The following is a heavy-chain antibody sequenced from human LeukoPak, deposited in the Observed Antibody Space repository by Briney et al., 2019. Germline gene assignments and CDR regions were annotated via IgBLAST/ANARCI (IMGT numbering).Heavy chain of an antibody. CDR2: ISSSGSTI. Sequence: GGSLRLSCAASGFTFSDYYMSWIRQAPGKGLEWVSYISSSGSTIYYADSVKGRFTISRDNAKNSLHLQMNSLRAEDTAVYYCARVDCSSTSCRYYYYYYYYMDVWGKGTTVTVSS. J-gene: IGHJ6*03. D-gene: IGHD2-2*01. CDR1: GFTFSDYY. V-gene: IGHV3-11*04. CDR3: ARVDCSSTSCRYYYYYYYYMDV.